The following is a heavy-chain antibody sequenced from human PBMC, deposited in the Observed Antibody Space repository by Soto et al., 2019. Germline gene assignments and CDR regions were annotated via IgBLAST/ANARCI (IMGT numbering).Heavy chain of an antibody. D-gene: IGHD3-22*01. CDR1: GGSFSGYY. J-gene: IGHJ4*02. Sequence: SETLSLTCAVYGGSFSGYYWSWIRQPPGKGLEWIGEINHSGSTNYNPSLKSRVTISVDTSKNQFSLKLSSVTAADTAVYYCARKWYYDSSGYPKGVIYFDYWGQGTLVTVSS. V-gene: IGHV4-34*01. CDR3: ARKWYYDSSGYPKGVIYFDY. CDR2: INHSGST.